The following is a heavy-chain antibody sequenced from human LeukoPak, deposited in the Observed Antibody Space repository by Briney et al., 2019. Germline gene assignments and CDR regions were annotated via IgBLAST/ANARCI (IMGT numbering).Heavy chain of an antibody. D-gene: IGHD1-20*01. V-gene: IGHV3-11*06. Sequence: GGSLRLSRAASGFTFSDYYMSWIRQPPGKGLEWVSYISSSSSYTNYADSVKGRFTISRDSAKSSVYLQMNSLRAEDTAVYYCARVITGTTWAPDYWGQGTLVTVSS. J-gene: IGHJ4*02. CDR3: ARVITGTTWAPDY. CDR2: ISSSSSYT. CDR1: GFTFSDYY.